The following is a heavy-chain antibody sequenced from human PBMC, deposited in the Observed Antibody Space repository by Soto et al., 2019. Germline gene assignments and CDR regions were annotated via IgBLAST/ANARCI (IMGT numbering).Heavy chain of an antibody. V-gene: IGHV3-30-3*01. D-gene: IGHD5-18*01. CDR3: ARDSVPPGGYSYGYLDY. Sequence: PGGSLRLSCAASGFTFSSYAMHCVRQAPGKGLEWVAVISYDGSNKYYADSVKGRFTISRDNSKNTLYLQMNSLRAEDTAVYYCARDSVPPGGYSYGYLDYWGQGTLVTVSS. CDR1: GFTFSSYA. CDR2: ISYDGSNK. J-gene: IGHJ4*02.